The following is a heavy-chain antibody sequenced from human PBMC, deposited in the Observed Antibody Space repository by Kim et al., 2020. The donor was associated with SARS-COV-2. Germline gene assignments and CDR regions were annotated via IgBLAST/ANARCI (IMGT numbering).Heavy chain of an antibody. J-gene: IGHJ6*02. CDR3: ARDLRVDSGSDRYYYYGMDV. D-gene: IGHD5-12*01. CDR1: GYTFTSYA. CDR2: INTNTGNP. V-gene: IGHV7-4-1*02. Sequence: ASVKVSCKASGYTFTSYAMNWVRQAPGQGLEWMGWINTNTGNPTYAQGFTGRFVFSLDTSVSTAYLQISSLKAEDTAVYYCARDLRVDSGSDRYYYYGMDVWGQGTTVTVSS.